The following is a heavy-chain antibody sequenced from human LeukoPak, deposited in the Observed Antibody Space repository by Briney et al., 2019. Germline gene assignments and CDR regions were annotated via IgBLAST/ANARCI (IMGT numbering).Heavy chain of an antibody. CDR2: LSWHSGSI. D-gene: IGHD1-26*01. CDR1: GFKFA. J-gene: IGHJ4*02. Sequence: PGRSLRLSCVASGFKFAMHWVLQAPGKGLEWVSGLSWHSGSIGYADSVKGRFIISRDNAKNSLYLEMNSLRPEDSALYYCAKETKVGENLYYFDYWGRGTLVTVSS. V-gene: IGHV3-9*01. CDR3: AKETKVGENLYYFDY.